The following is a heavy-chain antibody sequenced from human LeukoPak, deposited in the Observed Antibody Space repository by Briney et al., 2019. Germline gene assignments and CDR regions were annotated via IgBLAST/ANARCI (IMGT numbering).Heavy chain of an antibody. Sequence: PSETLSLTCTVSGGSISSSKWWSWVRQPPGKGLEWIGEIYHSGSTNFNPSLKSRVTILVDKSKNQFSLKLSSVTAADTAVYYCARRDYYGSGSDYRSFDYWGQGSLVIVSS. V-gene: IGHV4-4*02. CDR2: IYHSGST. D-gene: IGHD3-10*01. CDR1: GGSISSSKW. J-gene: IGHJ4*02. CDR3: ARRDYYGSGSDYRSFDY.